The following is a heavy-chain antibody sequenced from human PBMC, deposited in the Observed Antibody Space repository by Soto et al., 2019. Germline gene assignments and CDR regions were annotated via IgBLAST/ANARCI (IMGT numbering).Heavy chain of an antibody. CDR1: GFTFSTHA. V-gene: IGHV3-23*01. J-gene: IGHJ3*02. CDR3: ARDSGPAGGGACDI. Sequence: EVQLLESGGGLVQPGGSLRLSCAASGFTFSTHAMIWVRQAPGKGLNWVSTVDVGGGSTYYTDSVKGRFTVSRDNSKNTVYLQLHTLRAEDTAIYFCARDSGPAGGGACDIWGQGTMVTVS. D-gene: IGHD6-25*01. CDR2: VDVGGGST.